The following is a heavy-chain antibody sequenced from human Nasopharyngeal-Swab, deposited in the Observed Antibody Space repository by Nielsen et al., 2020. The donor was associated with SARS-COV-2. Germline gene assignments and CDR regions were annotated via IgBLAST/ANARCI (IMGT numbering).Heavy chain of an antibody. Sequence: WIRQPPGKGLKWVAVISYDGSNKYYADSVKGRFTISRDNSKNTLYLQMNSLRAEDTAVYYCAKGGYSGYDPLGMDVWGQGTTVTVSS. V-gene: IGHV3-30*18. J-gene: IGHJ6*02. D-gene: IGHD5-12*01. CDR2: ISYDGSNK. CDR3: AKGGYSGYDPLGMDV.